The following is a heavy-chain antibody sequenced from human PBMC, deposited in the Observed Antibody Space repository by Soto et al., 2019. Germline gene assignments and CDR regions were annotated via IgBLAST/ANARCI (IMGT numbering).Heavy chain of an antibody. CDR1: GGTFSSYA. Sequence: GASVKVSCKASGGTFSSYAISWVRQAPGQGLEWMGGIIPIFGTANYAQKFQGRVTVTADESTSTAYMELSSLRSEDTAVYYCARNPVAGNDAFDIWGQGTMVTVSS. CDR2: IIPIFGTA. CDR3: ARNPVAGNDAFDI. V-gene: IGHV1-69*13. D-gene: IGHD6-19*01. J-gene: IGHJ3*02.